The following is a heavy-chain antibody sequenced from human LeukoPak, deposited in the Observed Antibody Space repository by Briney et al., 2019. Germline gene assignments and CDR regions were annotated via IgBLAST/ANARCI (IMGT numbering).Heavy chain of an antibody. D-gene: IGHD3-22*01. Sequence: GGSLRLSCAASGFTFSSYSMNWVRQAPGKGLEWVSYISSSSSTIYYADSVKGRFTISRDNAKNSLYLQMNSLRAEDTAVYYRARDQVDSRAPWFDPWGQGTLVTVSS. J-gene: IGHJ5*02. V-gene: IGHV3-48*01. CDR3: ARDQVDSRAPWFDP. CDR1: GFTFSSYS. CDR2: ISSSSSTI.